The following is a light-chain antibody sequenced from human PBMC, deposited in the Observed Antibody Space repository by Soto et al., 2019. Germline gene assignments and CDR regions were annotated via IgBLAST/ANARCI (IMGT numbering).Light chain of an antibody. J-gene: IGKJ2*01. CDR1: QSVNSNY. V-gene: IGKV3-20*01. CDR2: GAS. Sequence: TVLTQSPGTLSLSPGERATLSCRASQSVNSNYLAWYQQKPGQAPRLLIYGASSRATGIPDRFSGSGSGTDFTLSISRLEPEDFAVYYCQQYGSSPLHTFGQGTKLEVK. CDR3: QQYGSSPLHT.